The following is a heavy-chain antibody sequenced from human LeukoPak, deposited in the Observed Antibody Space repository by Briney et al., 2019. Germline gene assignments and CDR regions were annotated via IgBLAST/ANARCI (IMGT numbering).Heavy chain of an antibody. Sequence: GASVKVSCKASGGTFSSYAISWVRQAPGQGLEWMGRIIPILGIANYAQKFQGRVTITADKSTSTAYMELSSLRSEDTAVYYCARDLMTTVTRRAFDIWGQGTMVTASS. CDR3: ARDLMTTVTRRAFDI. V-gene: IGHV1-69*04. CDR1: GGTFSSYA. J-gene: IGHJ3*02. D-gene: IGHD4-4*01. CDR2: IIPILGIA.